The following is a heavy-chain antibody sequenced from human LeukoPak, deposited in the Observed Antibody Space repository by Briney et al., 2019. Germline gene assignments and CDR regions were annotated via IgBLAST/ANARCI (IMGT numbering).Heavy chain of an antibody. Sequence: GGSLRLSCAASGFTVSSNYMSWVRQAPGKGLEWVSVIYSGGSTYYADSVKGRFTISRDDSKNTLYLQMNSLRAEDTAVYYCARDGNDYGDYEYFQHWGQGTLVTVSS. J-gene: IGHJ1*01. CDR1: GFTVSSNY. V-gene: IGHV3-53*01. CDR3: ARDGNDYGDYEYFQH. D-gene: IGHD4-17*01. CDR2: IYSGGST.